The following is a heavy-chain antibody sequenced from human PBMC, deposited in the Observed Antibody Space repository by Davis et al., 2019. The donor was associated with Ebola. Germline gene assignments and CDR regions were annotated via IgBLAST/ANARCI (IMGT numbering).Heavy chain of an antibody. CDR3: AKATGDKWELPRNFDY. V-gene: IGHV3-23*01. CDR1: GFTFSSYA. Sequence: GESLKISCAASGFTFSSYAMSWVRQAPGKGLEWVSAISGSGGSTYYADSVKGRFTISRDNSKNTLYLQMNSLRAEDTAVYYCAKATGDKWELPRNFDYWGQGTLVTVSS. CDR2: ISGSGGST. D-gene: IGHD1-26*01. J-gene: IGHJ4*02.